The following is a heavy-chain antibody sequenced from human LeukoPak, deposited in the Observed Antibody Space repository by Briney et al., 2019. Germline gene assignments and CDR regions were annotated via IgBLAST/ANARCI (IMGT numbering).Heavy chain of an antibody. D-gene: IGHD3-16*01. CDR1: GFIFSDYY. CDR3: ARDPPSRGTRYFDY. J-gene: IGHJ4*02. Sequence: GGSLRLSCEGSGFIFSDYYMNWIRQAPGKGLEWVSYISDSGNTIYYADFAKGRFTISRDNAKNSLYLQMDSLRAEDTAVYYCARDPPSRGTRYFDYWGQGTLVTVSS. V-gene: IGHV3-11*04. CDR2: ISDSGNTI.